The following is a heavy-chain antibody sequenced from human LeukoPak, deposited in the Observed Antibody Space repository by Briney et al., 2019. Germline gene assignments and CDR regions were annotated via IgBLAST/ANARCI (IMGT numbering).Heavy chain of an antibody. Sequence: SETLSLTCTVSGGSISSYYWSWIRQPPGKGLEWIGYIYTSGSTNYNPSLKSRVTISVDTSKNQFSLKLSSVTAADTAVYYCARLGVPAAIMMGYYYMDVWGKGTTVTVPS. CDR1: GGSISSYY. J-gene: IGHJ6*03. D-gene: IGHD2-2*01. CDR2: IYTSGST. CDR3: ARLGVPAAIMMGYYYMDV. V-gene: IGHV4-4*09.